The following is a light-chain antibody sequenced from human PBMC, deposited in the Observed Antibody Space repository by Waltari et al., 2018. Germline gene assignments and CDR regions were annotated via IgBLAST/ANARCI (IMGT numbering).Light chain of an antibody. Sequence: QSALTQPPSASGSPGQSVTISCTGTSNDVGGYNYVPWYQQHPGKAPKLMIYEVSKRPSGVPDRFSGSKSGYTASLTVSGLQAEDEADYFCSSYAGSNNVVFGGGTKLTVL. V-gene: IGLV2-8*01. J-gene: IGLJ2*01. CDR1: SNDVGGYNY. CDR2: EVS. CDR3: SSYAGSNNVV.